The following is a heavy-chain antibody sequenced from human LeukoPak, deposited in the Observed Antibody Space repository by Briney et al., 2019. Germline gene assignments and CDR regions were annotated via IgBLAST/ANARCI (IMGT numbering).Heavy chain of an antibody. CDR1: GFTFMSFS. CDR2: ITDSGSFT. J-gene: IGHJ4*02. V-gene: IGHV3-23*01. Sequence: GGSLRLSCAASGFTFMSFSMGWVRQTPGMGLEWVSAITDSGSFTDYAESVKGRFTISRDNSKNTLYLQMNSLKTEDTAVYYCTKGKGDQGWYWGQGTLVTVSS. D-gene: IGHD2-15*01. CDR3: TKGKGDQGWY.